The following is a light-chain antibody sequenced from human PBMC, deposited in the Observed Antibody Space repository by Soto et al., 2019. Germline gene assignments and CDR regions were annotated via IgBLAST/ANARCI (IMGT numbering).Light chain of an antibody. CDR1: QSVSDNY. V-gene: IGKV3-20*01. Sequence: EIVLTQSPGTLSLSPGERATLSCRASQSVSDNYLAWYQQKPGQAPRLLIYGAFTRDTGIPDRFSGSGSGTDLSLTISRLEPEDFAVYYCQQYGSSPPWTFGQGTTVEIK. J-gene: IGKJ1*01. CDR2: GAF. CDR3: QQYGSSPPWT.